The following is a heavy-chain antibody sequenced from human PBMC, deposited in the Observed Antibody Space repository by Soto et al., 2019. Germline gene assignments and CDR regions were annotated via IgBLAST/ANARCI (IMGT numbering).Heavy chain of an antibody. CDR2: ISYSGST. CDR1: GGSISSYY. V-gene: IGHV4-59*08. J-gene: IGHJ4*02. Sequence: QVQLQESGPGLVKPSETLSLTCTVSGGSISSYYWSWIRQPPGKGLEWIEYISYSGSTNYSPSLKSRVTISVDTSKNQFSLKLSSVTAADTAVYYCARLGGYSSPADYWGQGTLGTVSS. CDR3: ARLGGYSSPADY. D-gene: IGHD6-13*01.